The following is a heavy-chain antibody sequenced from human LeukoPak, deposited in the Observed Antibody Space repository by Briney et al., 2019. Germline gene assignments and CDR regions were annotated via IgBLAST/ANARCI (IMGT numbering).Heavy chain of an antibody. Sequence: SETLSLTCTVSGYSISSGYYWSWIRQPPGKGLEWIGYNYYSGSTTYNPSLKRRVTISADTSENQLSLKMSSLTAADTAVYYCVRSRTPGWADDAFDIWGQGTMVTVSS. J-gene: IGHJ3*02. V-gene: IGHV4-61*01. D-gene: IGHD6-19*01. CDR3: VRSRTPGWADDAFDI. CDR1: GYSISSGYY. CDR2: NYYSGST.